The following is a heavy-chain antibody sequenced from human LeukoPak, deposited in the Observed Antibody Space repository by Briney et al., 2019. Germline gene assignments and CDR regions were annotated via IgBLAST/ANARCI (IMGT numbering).Heavy chain of an antibody. D-gene: IGHD2-15*01. Sequence: SVKVSCKASGGTFSSYAISWVRQAPGQGIECMGRIIPIFGTANYAQKFQGRVTITTDESTSTAYMELSSLRSEDTAVYYCARDVVVAATNGFFYFDYWGQGTLVTVSS. CDR3: ARDVVVAATNGFFYFDY. CDR2: IIPIFGTA. CDR1: GGTFSSYA. V-gene: IGHV1-69*05. J-gene: IGHJ4*02.